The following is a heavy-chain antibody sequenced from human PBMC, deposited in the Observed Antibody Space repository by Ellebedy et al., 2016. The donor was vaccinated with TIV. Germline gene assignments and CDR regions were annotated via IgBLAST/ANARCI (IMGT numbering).Heavy chain of an antibody. CDR3: ARARGQYLYGSGSYFTN. CDR1: GGSTSNSDYY. D-gene: IGHD3-10*01. Sequence: MPSETLSLTCTVSGGSTSNSDYYWNWIRQPPGKGLEWIGEINPSGTTNYNPSLKSRVTILVDTPKKQFSLRLTSVTAADTAVYYCARARGQYLYGSGSYFTNWGQGEMVTVSS. V-gene: IGHV4-39*01. CDR2: INPSGTT. J-gene: IGHJ4*02.